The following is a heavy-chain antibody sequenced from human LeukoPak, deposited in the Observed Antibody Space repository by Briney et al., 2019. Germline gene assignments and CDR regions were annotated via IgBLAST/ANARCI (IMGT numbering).Heavy chain of an antibody. D-gene: IGHD5-18*01. V-gene: IGHV4-31*03. Sequence: SETLSLTCTVSGGSINNYYWSWIRQLPGRGLEWIGYIYHTGRSSFNPSLTSRTTISVDTSQNQFSLTLNSMTPADSAVYYCARETGGGDSYGVWGQGILVTVAS. CDR3: ARETGGGDSYGV. CDR1: GGSINNYY. CDR2: IYHTGRS. J-gene: IGHJ4*02.